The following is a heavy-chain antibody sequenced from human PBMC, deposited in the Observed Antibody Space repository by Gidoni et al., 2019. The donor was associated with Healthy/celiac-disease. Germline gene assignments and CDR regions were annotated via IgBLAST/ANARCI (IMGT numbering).Heavy chain of an antibody. V-gene: IGHV4-59*01. D-gene: IGHD3-22*01. CDR1: GGSISSYY. CDR3: ARESVTTDHYFDY. CDR2: IYSSGGT. Sequence: QVQLQESGPGLVKPSETLSLPCTVSGGSISSYYWTWIRQPPGKGLAWIGYIYSSGGTKYNPSLKRRVTISVDTSKNQFSLKLSSVTAADTAVYYWARESVTTDHYFDYWGQGTLVTVSS. J-gene: IGHJ4*02.